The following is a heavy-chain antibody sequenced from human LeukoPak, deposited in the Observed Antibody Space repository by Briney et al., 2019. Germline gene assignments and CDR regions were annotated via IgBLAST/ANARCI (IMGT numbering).Heavy chain of an antibody. CDR3: ARAPPPRIVVVPAGSRHYYYMDV. Sequence: PSETLSLTCAVYGGSFSGYYWTWIRQTPGKGLEWIGEMNPSGSTNYNPSLKSRVTISVDTSKNQFSLKLSSVTAADTAVYYCARAPPPRIVVVPAGSRHYYYMDVWGKGTTVTVSS. J-gene: IGHJ6*03. CDR2: MNPSGST. D-gene: IGHD2-2*01. V-gene: IGHV4-34*01. CDR1: GGSFSGYY.